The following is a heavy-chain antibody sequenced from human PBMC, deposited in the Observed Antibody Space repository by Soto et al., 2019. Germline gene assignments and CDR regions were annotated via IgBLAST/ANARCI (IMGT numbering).Heavy chain of an antibody. CDR3: AKGERFGSSWSNYLDY. CDR2: ISGSGGST. Sequence: EVQLLESGGGLVQPGGSLRLSCAASGFTFSSYAMSWVRQAPGKGLEWVSAISGSGGSTYSADSVRGRLTISRDNSRSTLYLQMNSLRAEDTAVYYGAKGERFGSSWSNYLDYWGQGTLVTVSS. CDR1: GFTFSSYA. V-gene: IGHV3-23*01. D-gene: IGHD6-13*01. J-gene: IGHJ4*02.